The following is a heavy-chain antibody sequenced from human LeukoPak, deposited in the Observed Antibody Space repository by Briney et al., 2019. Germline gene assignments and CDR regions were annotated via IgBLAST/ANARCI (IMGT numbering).Heavy chain of an antibody. D-gene: IGHD6-13*01. Sequence: GESLKISCAASGFTFSRYWMHWVRQGPGKGLVWVSRISDGSSTSYADSVKGRFTISRDNAKNTLYLQMNSLRAADTAVYYCARGLSSSWYFDYWGQGTLVTVSS. CDR3: ARGLSSSWYFDY. CDR2: ISDGSST. V-gene: IGHV3-74*01. J-gene: IGHJ4*02. CDR1: GFTFSRYW.